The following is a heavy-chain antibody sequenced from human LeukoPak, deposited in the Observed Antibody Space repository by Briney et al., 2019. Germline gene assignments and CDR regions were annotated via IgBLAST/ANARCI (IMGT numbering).Heavy chain of an antibody. J-gene: IGHJ5*02. D-gene: IGHD6-19*01. Sequence: PGGSLRLSCAASGFTFSNYGMNWVRQAPGKGLEWVSGIRDSGDATYYADSVKGRFTISRDNSKNTLYLQMNSLRAEDTAVYYCVKDRWSSGWNWFDPWGQGTLVTVSS. V-gene: IGHV3-23*01. CDR3: VKDRWSSGWNWFDP. CDR1: GFTFSNYG. CDR2: IRDSGDAT.